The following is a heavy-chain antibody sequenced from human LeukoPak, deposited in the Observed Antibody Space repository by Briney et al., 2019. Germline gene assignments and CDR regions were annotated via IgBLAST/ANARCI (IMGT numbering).Heavy chain of an antibody. V-gene: IGHV3-7*03. J-gene: IGHJ3*02. CDR2: IKQDGSEK. D-gene: IGHD2-15*01. Sequence: GGSLRLSCAASGFTFSSYWMSGVRQAPGKGLEGVANIKQDGSEKYYVDSVKGTISRDNANNSLYLQMSSLRAEDTAVYYCARVNHVVVVVAATPGSAFDIWGQGTMVTVSS. CDR3: ARVNHVVVVVAATPGSAFDI. CDR1: GFTFSSYW.